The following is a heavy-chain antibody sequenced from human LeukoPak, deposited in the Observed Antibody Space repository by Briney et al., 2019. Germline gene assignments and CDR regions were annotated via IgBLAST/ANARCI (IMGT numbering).Heavy chain of an antibody. V-gene: IGHV4-34*01. Sequence: PSETLSLTCAVYGGPFSGYYWSWIRQPPGKGLEWIGEINHSGTTNYNPSLKSRVTISVDTSKGQFSLKLTSVTAADTAVYYCARRLDLWGRGTLVTVSS. J-gene: IGHJ2*01. CDR1: GGPFSGYY. CDR3: ARRLDL. CDR2: INHSGTT.